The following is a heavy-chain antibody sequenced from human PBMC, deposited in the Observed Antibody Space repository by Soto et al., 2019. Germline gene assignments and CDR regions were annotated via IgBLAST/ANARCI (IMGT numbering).Heavy chain of an antibody. CDR3: ARDRDQLPTD. D-gene: IGHD2-2*01. CDR2: IIPMLGIA. V-gene: IGHV1-69*02. J-gene: IGHJ1*01. Sequence: QVQLVQSGAEVKKPGSSVKVSCRASGATFSTYTIIWVRQAPGQGLEWVGRIIPMLGIANYAQRFQGRVTITADKSTSTASMELSSLRSEDTAVYYCARDRDQLPTDWGQGTLVTVSS. CDR1: GATFSTYT.